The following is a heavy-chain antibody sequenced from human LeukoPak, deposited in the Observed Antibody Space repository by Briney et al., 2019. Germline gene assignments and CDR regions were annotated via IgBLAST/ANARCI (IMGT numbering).Heavy chain of an antibody. J-gene: IGHJ4*02. D-gene: IGHD2-2*01. Sequence: GGSLRLSCAASGFTFSSYGMHWVRQAPGKGLEWVAVIWYDGSNKYYADSVKGRFTISRDNAKNSLYLQMNSLRAEDTAVYYCARDGVSVVPAEYLTFDYWGQGTLVTVSS. V-gene: IGHV3-33*01. CDR2: IWYDGSNK. CDR3: ARDGVSVVPAEYLTFDY. CDR1: GFTFSSYG.